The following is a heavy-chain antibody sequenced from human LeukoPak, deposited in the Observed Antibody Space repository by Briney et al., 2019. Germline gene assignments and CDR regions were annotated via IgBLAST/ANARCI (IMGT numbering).Heavy chain of an antibody. CDR3: AKDHRSRYYDSSGYFDY. Sequence: GGSLRLSCAASGFTFSSYGMHWVRQAPGKGLEWVAVISYDGSNKYYADSVKGRFTISRDNSKNTLYLQMNSLRAEDTAVYYCAKDHRSRYYDSSGYFDYWGQGTLVTVSS. CDR2: ISYDGSNK. D-gene: IGHD3-22*01. V-gene: IGHV3-30*18. CDR1: GFTFSSYG. J-gene: IGHJ4*02.